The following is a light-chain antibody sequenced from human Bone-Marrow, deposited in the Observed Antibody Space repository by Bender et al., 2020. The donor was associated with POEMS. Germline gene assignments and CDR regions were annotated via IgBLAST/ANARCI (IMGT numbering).Light chain of an antibody. CDR2: DVV. CDR3: SSYTTSETYV. Sequence: QSALTQPASVSGSPGQSITISCTGTSSDIGAYTMVSWHQQHPGKAPKVMIYDVVNRPSGVSNRFSGSQSGNTASLTISDLQAGDEAIYYCSSYTTSETYVFGTGTKVTVL. V-gene: IGLV2-14*03. J-gene: IGLJ1*01. CDR1: SSDIGAYTM.